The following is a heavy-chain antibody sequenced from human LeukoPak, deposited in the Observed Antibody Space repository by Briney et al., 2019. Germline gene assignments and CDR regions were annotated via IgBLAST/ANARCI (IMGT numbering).Heavy chain of an antibody. D-gene: IGHD5-24*01. CDR2: IKQDGSEK. V-gene: IGHV3-7*01. J-gene: IGHJ4*02. CDR1: GFTFSSYW. CDR3: ARGGDGYNYYFDY. Sequence: GGSLRLSCAASGFTFSSYWMSWVRQAPGKGLEWVANIKQDGSEKYYVDSVKGRFTISRDNAKNSLYLQMNSLRAEDTAVYYCARGGDGYNYYFDYWGQGTLVTVSS.